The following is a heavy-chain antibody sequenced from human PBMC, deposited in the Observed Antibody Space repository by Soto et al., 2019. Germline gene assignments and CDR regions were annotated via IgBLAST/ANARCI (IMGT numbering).Heavy chain of an antibody. CDR2: ISSSSSYI. Sequence: PXXSLRLSCAASGFTFSSYSMNWVRQAPGKGLEWVSSISSSSSYIYYADSVKGRFTISRDNAKNSLYLQMNRMRAEDTAVYYCARDTPTENAFDIWGQGTMVTVSS. CDR1: GFTFSSYS. V-gene: IGHV3-21*01. CDR3: ARDTPTENAFDI. D-gene: IGHD4-17*01. J-gene: IGHJ3*02.